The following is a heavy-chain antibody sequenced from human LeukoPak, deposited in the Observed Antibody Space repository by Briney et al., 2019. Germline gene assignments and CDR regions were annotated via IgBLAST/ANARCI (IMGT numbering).Heavy chain of an antibody. CDR2: IIPILGIA. V-gene: IGHV1-69*04. J-gene: IGHJ4*02. D-gene: IGHD6-13*01. CDR1: GGTFSSYA. Sequence: ASVKVSCKASGGTFSSYAISWVRQAPGQGLEWMGRIIPILGIANYAQKFQGRVTITADKSTSTAYMELSSLRSEDTAVYYCVTSGGGSSSLDYWGQGTLVTVSS. CDR3: VTSGGGSSSLDY.